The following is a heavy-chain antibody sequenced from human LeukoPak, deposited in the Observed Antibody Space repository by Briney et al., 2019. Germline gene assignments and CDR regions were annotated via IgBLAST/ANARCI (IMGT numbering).Heavy chain of an antibody. V-gene: IGHV1-2*06. Sequence: GASVKVSCKASGYTFTGYYMHWVRQAPGQGLEWMGRINPNSGGTNYAQKFQGRVTMTRDTSISTAYMELSRLRSDDTAVYYCARGPDIVVVVAATTLGYWGQGTLVTVAS. CDR1: GYTFTGYY. CDR3: ARGPDIVVVVAATTLGY. J-gene: IGHJ4*02. D-gene: IGHD2-15*01. CDR2: INPNSGGT.